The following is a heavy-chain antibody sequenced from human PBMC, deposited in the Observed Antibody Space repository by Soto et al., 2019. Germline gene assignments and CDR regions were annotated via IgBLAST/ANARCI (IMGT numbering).Heavy chain of an antibody. J-gene: IGHJ3*02. D-gene: IGHD5-12*01. V-gene: IGHV1-69*02. Sequence: QVQLVQSGAEVKKPGSSVKVSCKASGGTFSSYTISWVRQAPGQGLEWMGRIIPILGIANYAQKFQGRVTMSADKSTSTAYMELSRLRSEDMAVYYCARAYSGYDGGGAFDIWGQGTMVTVSS. CDR3: ARAYSGYDGGGAFDI. CDR1: GGTFSSYT. CDR2: IIPILGIA.